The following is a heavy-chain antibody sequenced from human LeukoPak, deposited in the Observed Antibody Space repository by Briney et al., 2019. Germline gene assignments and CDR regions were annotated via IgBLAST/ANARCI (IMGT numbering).Heavy chain of an antibody. J-gene: IGHJ4*02. V-gene: IGHV3-20*04. Sequence: GGSLRLSCAASGFTFDDYGMGWVRQAPGKGLEWVSGINWNGGSTGYADSVKGRFTISRDNAKNSLYLQMNSLRAEDTALYYCARDPLVTYYYDSSGYYYSDYWGQGTLVTVSS. CDR2: INWNGGST. CDR3: ARDPLVTYYYDSSGYYYSDY. CDR1: GFTFDDYG. D-gene: IGHD3-22*01.